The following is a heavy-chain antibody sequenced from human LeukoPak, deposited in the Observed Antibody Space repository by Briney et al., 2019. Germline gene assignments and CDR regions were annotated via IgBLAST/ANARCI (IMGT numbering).Heavy chain of an antibody. CDR2: ISGGTT. J-gene: IGHJ4*02. D-gene: IGHD6-19*01. V-gene: IGHV3-49*03. CDR3: SRGSGWLSVY. Sequence: TGGSLGLSCTASGFTFCDYLIWWFRQAPGKGLGWIGYISGGTTEYASSVTGRFTISRDDSTSIAHLQMNSLTTDDTAVYYCSRGSGWLSVYWGQGTLVTVSS. CDR1: GFTFCDYL.